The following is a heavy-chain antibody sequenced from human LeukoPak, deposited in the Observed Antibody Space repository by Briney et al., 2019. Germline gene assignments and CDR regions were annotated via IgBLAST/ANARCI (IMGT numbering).Heavy chain of an antibody. Sequence: SETLSLTCTVSGGSISSYYWSWIRQPPGKGLEWIGYIYYSGSTNYNPSLKSRVTISVDTSKNQFSLKLSSVTAADTAAYYCASRGPYGSGTYADFDYWGQGTLVTVSS. CDR1: GGSISSYY. CDR3: ASRGPYGSGTYADFDY. CDR2: IYYSGST. V-gene: IGHV4-59*08. J-gene: IGHJ4*02. D-gene: IGHD3-10*01.